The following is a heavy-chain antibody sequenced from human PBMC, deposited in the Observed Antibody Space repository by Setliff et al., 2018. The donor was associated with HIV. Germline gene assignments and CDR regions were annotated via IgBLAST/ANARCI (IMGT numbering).Heavy chain of an antibody. CDR3: ARLDFFDSSTYPPYDS. Sequence: GGSLRLSCITSGLPFNGYTMNWVRQAPGRGLECISYISYSGNTIYYADSVKGRFTISRDNAKNSLFLQMNSLRAEDTAMYYCARLDFFDSSTYPPYDSWGQETLVTVSS. CDR1: GLPFNGYT. CDR2: ISYSGNTI. D-gene: IGHD3-22*01. J-gene: IGHJ4*02. V-gene: IGHV3-48*04.